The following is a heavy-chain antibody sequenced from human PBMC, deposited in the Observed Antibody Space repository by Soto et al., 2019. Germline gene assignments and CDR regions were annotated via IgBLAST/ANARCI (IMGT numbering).Heavy chain of an antibody. CDR1: GYTFTSYG. Sequence: ASVKVSCKASGYTFTSYGISWVRQAPGQGLEWKGWISAYNSNTNYAQKIQGRVTMTKDTSTSTAYEELRSLRSDDTDLYYCARYGKYYDFWSSPYSMDVWGQGTTVTVSS. CDR2: ISAYNSNT. D-gene: IGHD3-3*01. V-gene: IGHV1-18*01. CDR3: ARYGKYYDFWSSPYSMDV. J-gene: IGHJ6*02.